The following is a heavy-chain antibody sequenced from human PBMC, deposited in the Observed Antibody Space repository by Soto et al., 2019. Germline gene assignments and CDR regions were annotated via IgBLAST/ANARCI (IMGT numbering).Heavy chain of an antibody. Sequence: GGSLRLSCAASGFTFSSYGMHWVRQAPGKGLEWVAVISYDGSNKYYADSVKGRFTISRDNSKNTLYLQMNSLRAEDTAVYYCAKDPWFGESNYYYYYMDVWGKGTTVTVSS. D-gene: IGHD3-10*01. CDR1: GFTFSSYG. V-gene: IGHV3-30*18. CDR3: AKDPWFGESNYYYYYMDV. CDR2: ISYDGSNK. J-gene: IGHJ6*03.